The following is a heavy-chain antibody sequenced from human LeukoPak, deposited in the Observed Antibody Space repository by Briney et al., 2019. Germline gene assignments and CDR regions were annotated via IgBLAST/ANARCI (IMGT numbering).Heavy chain of an antibody. V-gene: IGHV4-34*01. Sequence: PSETLSLTCAVYGGSFSGYYWSWIRQPPGKGLEWTGEINHSGSTNFNPSLKSRVTMSLDTSKNQFSLKLSSVTAADTAVYYCARKAPIYDAFDIWGQGTMVTVSS. J-gene: IGHJ3*02. CDR3: ARKAPIYDAFDI. CDR2: INHSGST. CDR1: GGSFSGYY.